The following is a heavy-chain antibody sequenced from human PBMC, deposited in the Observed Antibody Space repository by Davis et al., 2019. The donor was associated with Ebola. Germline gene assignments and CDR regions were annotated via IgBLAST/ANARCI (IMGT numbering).Heavy chain of an antibody. CDR3: ARDNDPYGGRYKYHPPNAFDL. J-gene: IGHJ3*01. Sequence: PSETLSLTCSVSGDSITRYYLHWIRQAPGKTLEWIGYVYYGQAIYNPSLKSRVTIFSDTSKNSFSLRLTSVTAADAAIYFCARDNDPYGGRYKYHPPNAFDLWGQGTKVAVSS. CDR1: GDSITRYY. CDR2: VYYGQA. D-gene: IGHD1-26*01. V-gene: IGHV4-59*12.